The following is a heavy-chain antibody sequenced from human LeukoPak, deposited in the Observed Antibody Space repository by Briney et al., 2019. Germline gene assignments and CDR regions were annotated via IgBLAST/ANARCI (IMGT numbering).Heavy chain of an antibody. J-gene: IGHJ4*02. Sequence: QPGGSLRLSCAASGFTFSGYWMHWVRQAPGKGLVWVSRINNDGSTSYADSVKGRFTISRDNAKNTLYLQMNSLRAEDTAVYYCARDTYYGSDYWGQGTLVTVSS. D-gene: IGHD3-10*01. CDR2: INNDGST. CDR3: ARDTYYGSDY. V-gene: IGHV3-74*01. CDR1: GFTFSGYW.